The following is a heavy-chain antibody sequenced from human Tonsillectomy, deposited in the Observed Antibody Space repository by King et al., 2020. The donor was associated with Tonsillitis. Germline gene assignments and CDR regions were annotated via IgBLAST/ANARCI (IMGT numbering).Heavy chain of an antibody. CDR2: ISYDGSNK. D-gene: IGHD6-13*01. V-gene: IGHV3-30-3*01. J-gene: IGHJ6*02. CDR1: GFTFSSYA. CDR3: ARDGPMSSSWYGDYYYGMDV. Sequence: VQLVESGGGVVQPGRSLRLSCAASGFTFSSYAMHWVRQAPGKGLEWVAVISYDGSNKYYADSVKGRFTISRGNSKNTLYLQMNSLRAEDTAVYYCARDGPMSSSWYGDYYYGMDVWGQGTTVTVSS.